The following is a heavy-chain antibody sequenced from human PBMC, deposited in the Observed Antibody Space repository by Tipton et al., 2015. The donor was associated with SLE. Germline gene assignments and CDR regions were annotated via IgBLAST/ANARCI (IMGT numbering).Heavy chain of an antibody. CDR3: ARGFPHTIAAAGYYFDY. D-gene: IGHD6-13*01. V-gene: IGHV4-34*01. J-gene: IGHJ4*02. Sequence: LRLSCAVYGGSFSGYYWSWIRQPPGKGLEWIGEINHSGSTNYNPSLKSRVTISVDTSKNQFSLKLSSVTAADTAVYYCARGFPHTIAAAGYYFDYWGQGTLVTASS. CDR1: GGSFSGYY. CDR2: INHSGST.